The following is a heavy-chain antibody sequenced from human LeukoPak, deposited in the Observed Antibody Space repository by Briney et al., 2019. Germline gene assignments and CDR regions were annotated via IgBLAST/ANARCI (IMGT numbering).Heavy chain of an antibody. Sequence: GGSLRLSCAASGFTFSSHGMHWVRQAPGKGLEWVAVISYDENNKYYADSVKGRFTISRDNSKNTLYLQMNSLRAEDTAVYYCARCDFWSGVDYWGQGILVTVSS. J-gene: IGHJ4*02. V-gene: IGHV3-30*03. CDR3: ARCDFWSGVDY. CDR1: GFTFSSHG. CDR2: ISYDENNK. D-gene: IGHD3-3*01.